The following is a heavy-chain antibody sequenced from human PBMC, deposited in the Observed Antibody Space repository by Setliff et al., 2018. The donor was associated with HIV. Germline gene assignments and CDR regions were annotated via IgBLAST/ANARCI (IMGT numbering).Heavy chain of an antibody. CDR3: ARDGGEKEAFDI. V-gene: IGHV4-31*03. Sequence: PSETLSLTCTVSGGSISSGGYYWSWIRQHPGKGLEWIGYIYYSGSTYYNPSPKSRVTLSVDTSKNQFSLKLSSVTAADTAVYYCARDGGEKEAFDIWGQGTMVTVSS. D-gene: IGHD3-16*01. J-gene: IGHJ3*02. CDR1: GGSISSGGYY. CDR2: IYYSGST.